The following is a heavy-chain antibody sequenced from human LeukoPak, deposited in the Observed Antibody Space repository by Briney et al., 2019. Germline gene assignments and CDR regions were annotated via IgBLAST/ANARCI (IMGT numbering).Heavy chain of an antibody. CDR3: ARREVTAAFDH. CDR2: IYYSGST. V-gene: IGHV4-39*01. CDR1: GGSISSSSYY. Sequence: PSETLSLTCTVSGGSISSSSYYWGWIRQPPGKGLEWIGSIYYSGSTYYNPSLKSRVTISVDTSKNQFSLKLSSVTAADTAVYYCARREVTAAFDHWGQGTLVTVSS. D-gene: IGHD2-21*02. J-gene: IGHJ4*02.